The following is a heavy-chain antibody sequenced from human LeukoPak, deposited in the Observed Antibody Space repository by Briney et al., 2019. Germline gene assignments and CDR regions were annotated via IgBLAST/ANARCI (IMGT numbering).Heavy chain of an antibody. J-gene: IGHJ4*02. V-gene: IGHV3-21*04. CDR2: ISSISSYT. CDR1: GFTFRSYS. Sequence: GGSLRLSCAASGFTFRSYSINWVRQAPGKGLEWVSSISSISSYTYYADSVKGRFTISRDNSNNTLSLQMNSLRVEDTAVYYCAKGGSTVTTEDVVDYWGQGTLVTVSS. CDR3: AKGGSTVTTEDVVDY. D-gene: IGHD4-17*01.